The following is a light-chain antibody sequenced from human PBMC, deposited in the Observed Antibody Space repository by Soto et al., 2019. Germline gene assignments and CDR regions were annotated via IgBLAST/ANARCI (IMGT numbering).Light chain of an antibody. CDR2: EVT. CDR1: SSDVAVYNY. CDR3: SSYAGSNNFVV. Sequence: QSVLTQPPSASGSPGQSVTISCTGTSSDVAVYNYVSWYQQHPGKAPKLMIYEVTKRPSGVPDRFSGSKSGNTASLTVSGLQAEDEADYYCSSYAGSNNFVVFGGGTKLTVL. J-gene: IGLJ2*01. V-gene: IGLV2-8*01.